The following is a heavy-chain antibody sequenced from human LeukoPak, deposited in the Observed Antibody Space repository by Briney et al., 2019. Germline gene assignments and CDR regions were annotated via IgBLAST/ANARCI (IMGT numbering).Heavy chain of an antibody. D-gene: IGHD2-15*01. CDR1: GFTFSSYS. V-gene: IGHV3-21*01. CDR3: ESGSWDYFDY. J-gene: IGHJ4*02. CDR2: ISTSSSYI. Sequence: KPGGSLRLSCAASGFTFSSYSMNWVRQAPGKGLECVAAISTSSSYILYTDSVKGRFTISRDNSRNSVYLQMNSLRAEDTAVYYFESGSWDYFDYWGQGTLIPVTS.